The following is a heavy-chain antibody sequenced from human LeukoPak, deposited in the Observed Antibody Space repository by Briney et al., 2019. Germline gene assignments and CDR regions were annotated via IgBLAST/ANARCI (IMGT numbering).Heavy chain of an antibody. CDR3: ARNFYSGGGRWTNFDY. J-gene: IGHJ4*02. Sequence: SETLSLTCTVSGGSISSSSYYWVWNRQPPGKGLEWCGSIYYSGSTYYNPSLKSRVTISVDTSKNQISLKLRSVTAADTAVYYCARNFYSGGGRWTNFDYWGQGTLVTVSS. CDR1: GGSISSSSYY. V-gene: IGHV4-39*01. CDR2: IYYSGST. D-gene: IGHD2-15*01.